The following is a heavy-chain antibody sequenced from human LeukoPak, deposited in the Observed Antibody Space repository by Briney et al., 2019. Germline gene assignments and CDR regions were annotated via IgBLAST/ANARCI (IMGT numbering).Heavy chain of an antibody. D-gene: IGHD3-9*01. CDR1: GYSISSGYY. CDR3: ARSVLRYFDWLSPTDAFDI. CDR2: IYYSGGT. J-gene: IGHJ3*02. V-gene: IGHV4-38-2*02. Sequence: SETLSLTCTVSGYSISSGYYWGWIRQPPGKGLEWIGSIYYSGGTYYNPSLKSRVTISVDTSKNQFSLKLSSVTAADTAVYYCARSVLRYFDWLSPTDAFDIWGQGTMVTVSS.